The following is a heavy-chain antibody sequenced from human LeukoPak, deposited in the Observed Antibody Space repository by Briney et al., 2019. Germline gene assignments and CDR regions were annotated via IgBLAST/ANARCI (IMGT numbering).Heavy chain of an antibody. V-gene: IGHV1-2*02. CDR3: ARAPRYSSSWYPDY. CDR1: GYTFTGYY. Sequence: ASVKVSCRASGYTFTGYYMHWVRQAPGQGLEWMGWINPNSGGTNYAQKFQGRVTMTRDTSISTAYMELSRLRSDDTAVYYCARAPRYSSSWYPDYWGQGTLVTVSS. J-gene: IGHJ4*02. CDR2: INPNSGGT. D-gene: IGHD6-13*01.